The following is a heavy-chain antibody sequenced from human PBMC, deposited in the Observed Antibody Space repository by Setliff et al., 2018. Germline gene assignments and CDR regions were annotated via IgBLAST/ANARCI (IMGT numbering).Heavy chain of an antibody. CDR1: GYTFSRYG. V-gene: IGHV1-18*01. CDR2: ISAYNGNT. Sequence: ASVKVSCKASGYTFSRYGISWVRQAPGQGLEWMGWISAYNGNTNYAQKLQGRVTMTTDTSTSTAYMELSSLRSEDTAVYYCAREGVDTRSSTDYRYYMDVWGKGTTVTVSS. J-gene: IGHJ6*03. D-gene: IGHD5-18*01. CDR3: AREGVDTRSSTDYRYYMDV.